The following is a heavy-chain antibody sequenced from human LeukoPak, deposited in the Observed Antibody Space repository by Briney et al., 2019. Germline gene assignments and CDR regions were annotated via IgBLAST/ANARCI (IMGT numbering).Heavy chain of an antibody. CDR1: GYSISSGYY. J-gene: IGHJ2*01. D-gene: IGHD6-13*01. V-gene: IGHV4-38-2*02. CDR3: ARVRNSSSWYTLGWYFDL. CDR2: IYHSGST. Sequence: PSETLSLTCTVSGYSISSGYYWGWIRQPPGKGLEWIGRIYHSGSTYYNPSLRSRVTISVDTSKNQFSLKLSSVTAADTAVYYCARVRNSSSWYTLGWYFDLWGRGTLVTVSS.